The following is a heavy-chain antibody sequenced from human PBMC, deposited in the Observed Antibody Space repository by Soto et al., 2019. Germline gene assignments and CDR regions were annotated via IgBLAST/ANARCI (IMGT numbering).Heavy chain of an antibody. Sequence: ASVKVSCKASGYTFTGYYMHWVRQAPGQGLEWMGWINPNSGGTNYAQKFQGRVTMTRDTSISTAYMELSRLRSDDTAVCYCARGGRNYYDSSGPYYYYYYGMDVWGQGTTVTVS. CDR2: INPNSGGT. J-gene: IGHJ6*02. D-gene: IGHD3-22*01. CDR3: ARGGRNYYDSSGPYYYYYYGMDV. CDR1: GYTFTGYY. V-gene: IGHV1-2*02.